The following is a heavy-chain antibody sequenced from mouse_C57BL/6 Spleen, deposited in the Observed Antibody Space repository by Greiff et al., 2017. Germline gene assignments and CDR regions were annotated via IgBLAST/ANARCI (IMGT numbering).Heavy chain of an antibody. CDR1: GYAFSSSW. Sequence: VMLVESGPELVKPGASVKISCKASGYAFSSSWMNWVKQRPGKGLEWIGRIYPGDGDTNYNGKFKGKATLTADKSSSTAYMQLSSLTSEDSAVYFCARSGGGSYDYWGQGTTLTVSS. CDR2: IYPGDGDT. V-gene: IGHV1-82*01. J-gene: IGHJ2*01. D-gene: IGHD1-1*02. CDR3: ARSGGGSYDY.